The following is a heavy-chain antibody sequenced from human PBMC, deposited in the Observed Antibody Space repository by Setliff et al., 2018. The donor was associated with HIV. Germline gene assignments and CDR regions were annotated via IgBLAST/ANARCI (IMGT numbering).Heavy chain of an antibody. CDR2: TRSKAYGGTT. J-gene: IGHJ4*02. V-gene: IGHV3-49*04. CDR3: ARESGNGWSSDY. CDR1: GFIFGDYA. Sequence: GSLRLSCTTSGFIFGDYAMSWVRQAPGKGLQWVAFTRSKAYGGTTEYAASVKGRFTISRDDSKNIAYLQMSSLRDEDTAVYYCARESGNGWSSDYWGQGTLVTVSS. D-gene: IGHD6-19*01.